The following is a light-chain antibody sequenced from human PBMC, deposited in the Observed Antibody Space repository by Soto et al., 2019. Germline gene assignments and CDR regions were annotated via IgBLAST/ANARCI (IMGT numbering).Light chain of an antibody. CDR2: EGS. Sequence: QSALTQPASVSGSPGQSITISCTGTSSDVGSYNLVSWYQQHPGKAPKLMIYEGSKRPSGVSNRFSGSKSCNTASLTISGLQAEDEADYSCCSYAGSSTDVVFGGGTKLTVL. V-gene: IGLV2-23*01. J-gene: IGLJ2*01. CDR3: CSYAGSSTDVV. CDR1: SSDVGSYNL.